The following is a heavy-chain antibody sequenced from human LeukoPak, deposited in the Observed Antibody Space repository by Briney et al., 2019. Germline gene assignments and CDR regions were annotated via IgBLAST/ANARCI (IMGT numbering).Heavy chain of an antibody. V-gene: IGHV4-59*11. CDR1: GGSISSHY. CDR3: ARVNINNWHSCDY. J-gene: IGHJ4*02. Sequence: PSETLSLICTVSGGSISSHYWSWIRQPPGKGLEWIGYVENYGRTECIPSLQSRVTLSVDTSKNQFSLKLNSVTAADTAVYYCARVNINNWHSCDYWGQGTLVTVSS. CDR2: VENYGRT. D-gene: IGHD1-1*01.